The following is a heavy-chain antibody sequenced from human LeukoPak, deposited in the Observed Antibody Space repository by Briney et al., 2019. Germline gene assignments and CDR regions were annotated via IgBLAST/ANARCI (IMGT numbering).Heavy chain of an antibody. Sequence: SETLSLTCAVYGGSFSGYYWSWIRQPPGKGLEWIGEINHSGSTNYNPSLKSRVTTSVDTSKNQFSLKLSSVTAADTAVYYCARGLDYDSSGYEFDYWGQGTLVTVSS. CDR2: INHSGST. CDR1: GGSFSGYY. J-gene: IGHJ4*02. CDR3: ARGLDYDSSGYEFDY. V-gene: IGHV4-34*01. D-gene: IGHD3-22*01.